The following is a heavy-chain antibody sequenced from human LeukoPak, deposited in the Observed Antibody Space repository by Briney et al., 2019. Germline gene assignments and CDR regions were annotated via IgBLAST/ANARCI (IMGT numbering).Heavy chain of an antibody. CDR1: GFTFSTYN. CDR2: IKQDGSEK. D-gene: IGHD6-13*01. Sequence: PGGSLRLSCAASGFTFSTYNMNWVRQAPGKGLEWVANIKQDGSEKFYVDSLKGRFTISRDNAKNSLYLQMNNLRVEDTAVYYCARLYISTSYVPYFDYWGQGTLVTVSS. V-gene: IGHV3-7*01. J-gene: IGHJ4*02. CDR3: ARLYISTSYVPYFDY.